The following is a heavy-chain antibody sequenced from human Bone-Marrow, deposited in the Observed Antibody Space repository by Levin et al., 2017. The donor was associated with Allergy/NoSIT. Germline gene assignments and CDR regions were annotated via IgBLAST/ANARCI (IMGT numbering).Heavy chain of an antibody. Sequence: PSETLSLTCTVSGGPVSSRDYYWSWIRQPPGKGLEWIAYVGSTNYNPSLKSRVTISVDTSKNQFSLRLSSVTAADTAVYYCARTTIASASDYWGQGTLVTVSS. J-gene: IGHJ4*02. D-gene: IGHD4/OR15-4a*01. CDR2: VGST. CDR3: ARTTIASASDY. CDR1: GGPVSSRDYY. V-gene: IGHV4-61*08.